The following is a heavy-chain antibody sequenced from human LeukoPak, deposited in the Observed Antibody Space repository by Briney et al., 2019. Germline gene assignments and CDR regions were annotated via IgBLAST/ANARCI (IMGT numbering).Heavy chain of an antibody. D-gene: IGHD3-16*01. V-gene: IGHV3-23*01. CDR1: GFTFSEYG. Sequence: GGSLRLSCAGSGFTFSEYGMNWVRQAPGKGGEGVGVISGSGQSIHYADSVKGRFTISRENSKKTVYLQMNSLRAEDTALYYCAKDGGSYFATDPFDIWGQGTMVTVS. J-gene: IGHJ3*02. CDR3: AKDGGSYFATDPFDI. CDR2: ISGSGQSI.